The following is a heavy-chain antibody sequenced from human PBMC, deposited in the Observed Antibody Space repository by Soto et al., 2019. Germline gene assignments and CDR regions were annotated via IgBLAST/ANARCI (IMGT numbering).Heavy chain of an antibody. Sequence: QVQLVESGGGVVQPGRSLRLSCAASGFTFSSYGMHWVRQAPGTGLEWVAVISYDGSNKYYADSVKGRFTISRDNSKNTLYLQMNSLRAEDTAVYYCAKAIVATMGYYYYYMDVWGKGTTVTVSS. V-gene: IGHV3-30*18. CDR3: AKAIVATMGYYYYYMDV. CDR2: ISYDGSNK. CDR1: GFTFSSYG. D-gene: IGHD5-12*01. J-gene: IGHJ6*03.